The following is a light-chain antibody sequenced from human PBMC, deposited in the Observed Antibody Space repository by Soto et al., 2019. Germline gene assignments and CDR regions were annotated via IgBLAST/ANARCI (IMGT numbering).Light chain of an antibody. V-gene: IGKV1-13*02. J-gene: IGKJ5*01. Sequence: AIQLTQSPSSLSASVGDRVTITCRASQAIRGALAWYQQKPGKAPKILIYDVSTLESGVPSRFSGSSSGPDFTLTISRLEPVVFSTYYCQQFNSYPITFGQGTRLEIK. CDR2: DVS. CDR1: QAIRGA. CDR3: QQFNSYPIT.